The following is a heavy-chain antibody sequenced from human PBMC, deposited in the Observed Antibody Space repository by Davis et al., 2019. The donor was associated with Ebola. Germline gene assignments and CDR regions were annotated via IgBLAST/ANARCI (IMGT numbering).Heavy chain of an antibody. Sequence: PSETLSLTCAVYGGSSSAYYWTWIRQPPGKGLEWIGEIDHSGSTNYNPSLKSRVTISVDTSKTQFSLKLSSVTAADTAIYYCARDDFWSGYFDYWGQGTLVTVSS. CDR3: ARDDFWSGYFDY. D-gene: IGHD3-3*01. J-gene: IGHJ4*02. V-gene: IGHV4-34*01. CDR2: IDHSGST. CDR1: GGSSSAYY.